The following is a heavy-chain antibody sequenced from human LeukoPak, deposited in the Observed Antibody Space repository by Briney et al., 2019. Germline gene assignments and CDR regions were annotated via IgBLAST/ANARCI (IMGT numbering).Heavy chain of an antibody. CDR2: ISSSGSTI. V-gene: IGHV3-48*04. Sequence: GGSLRLSCEASGFTFSRYSMTWVRQAPGKGLEWVSYISSSGSTIYYADSVKGRFTISRDNAKNSLYLQMNSLRAEDTAVYYCARDGSGWYFRGADNWFDPWGQGTLVTVSS. D-gene: IGHD6-19*01. J-gene: IGHJ5*02. CDR1: GFTFSRYS. CDR3: ARDGSGWYFRGADNWFDP.